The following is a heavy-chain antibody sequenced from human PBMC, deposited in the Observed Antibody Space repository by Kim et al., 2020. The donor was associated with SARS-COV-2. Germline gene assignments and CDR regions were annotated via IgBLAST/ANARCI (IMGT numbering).Heavy chain of an antibody. CDR1: GFSFPSYS. D-gene: IGHD2-21*01. V-gene: IGHV3-7*03. J-gene: IGHJ5*01. CDR3: ARVNLGGYCFGSPVHNW. Sequence: GGSLRLSCAASGFSFPSYSMNWVRQAPGKGLEWVSNISQIRSEKYYADSVKGRFTISRDNAKNSLYLQMNSLRDEDTAVYYCARVNLGGYCFGSPVHNW. CDR2: ISQIRSEK.